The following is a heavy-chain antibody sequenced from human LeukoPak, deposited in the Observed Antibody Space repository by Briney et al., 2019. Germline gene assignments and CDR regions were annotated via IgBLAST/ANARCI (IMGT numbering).Heavy chain of an antibody. D-gene: IGHD5-18*01. CDR3: ARDKSGYSDFDY. CDR1: GGSISSYY. J-gene: IGHJ4*02. Sequence: PSETLSLTCTVSGGSISSYYWSWIRQPAGKGLEWIGRIYSSGSTDYSPSLRSRVTMSVDTSKNQFSLKLSSVTAADTAVYYCARDKSGYSDFDYWGQGTLVTVSS. CDR2: IYSSGST. V-gene: IGHV4-4*07.